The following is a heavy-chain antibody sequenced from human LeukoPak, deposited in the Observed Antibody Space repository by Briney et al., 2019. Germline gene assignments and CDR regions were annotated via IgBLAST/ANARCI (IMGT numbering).Heavy chain of an antibody. J-gene: IGHJ4*02. V-gene: IGHV4-59*01. D-gene: IGHD6-19*01. CDR2: IYYSGST. Sequence: SETLSLTCTVSGGSISSYYWSWIRQPPGKGLEWIGYIYYSGSTNYNPSLKSRVTISVDTSKNQFSLKLSSVTAADTAVYYCARDRPSSGWYDYWGQGTLVTVSS. CDR3: ARDRPSSGWYDY. CDR1: GGSISSYY.